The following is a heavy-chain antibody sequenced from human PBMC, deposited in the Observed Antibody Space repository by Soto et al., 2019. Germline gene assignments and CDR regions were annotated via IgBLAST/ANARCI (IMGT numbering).Heavy chain of an antibody. V-gene: IGHV4-4*02. CDR2: IYQSGSP. Sequence: QVQLQESGPGLVKPSGTLSLTCAVSGGSIRSSNWWSWVRQPPGKGLEWIGEIYQSGSPNYNPSLKSRVTISVDKSKTQFSLKLSSVTAADTAVYYCARDFGYSYGYLDYWGQGILVTVSS. CDR1: GGSIRSSNW. J-gene: IGHJ4*02. D-gene: IGHD5-18*01. CDR3: ARDFGYSYGYLDY.